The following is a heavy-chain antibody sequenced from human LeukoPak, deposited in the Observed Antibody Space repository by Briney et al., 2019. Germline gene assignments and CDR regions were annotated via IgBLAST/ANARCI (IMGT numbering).Heavy chain of an antibody. CDR1: GFTFPTYS. CDR3: ARDGSGWSRDV. CDR2: ISSTTYT. Sequence: GGSLRLSCAASGFTFPTYSMSWIRQAPEKGLEWVSSISSTTYTYYADSVKGRFTISRDNSKNSLYLQMNSLTAEDTALYYCARDGSGWSRDVWGQGTTVTVSS. J-gene: IGHJ6*02. D-gene: IGHD6-19*01. V-gene: IGHV3-21*01.